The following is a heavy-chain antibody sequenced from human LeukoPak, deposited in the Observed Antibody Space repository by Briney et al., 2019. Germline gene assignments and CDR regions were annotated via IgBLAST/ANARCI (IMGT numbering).Heavy chain of an antibody. Sequence: GGSLRLSCAASGFTFSSYGMHWVRQAPGKGLEWVAVIWYDGSNKYYADSVKGRFTISRDNSKNTRYLQMNSLRAEDTAVYYCARAYYDILTGYYDAFDIWGQGTMATVSS. CDR2: IWYDGSNK. CDR1: GFTFSSYG. V-gene: IGHV3-33*01. CDR3: ARAYYDILTGYYDAFDI. J-gene: IGHJ3*02. D-gene: IGHD3-9*01.